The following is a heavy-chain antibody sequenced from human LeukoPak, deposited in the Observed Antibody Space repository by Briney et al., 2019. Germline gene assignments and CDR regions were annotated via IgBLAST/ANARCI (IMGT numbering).Heavy chain of an antibody. CDR1: GFTFSSYA. D-gene: IGHD2-15*01. CDR3: ARDFDYCSGGSCYSKFGTAEYYYYYYGMDV. CDR2: ISYDGSNK. Sequence: PGRSLRLSCAASGFTFSSYAMHWVRQAPGKGLEWVAVISYDGSNKYYADSVKGRFTISRDNSKNTLYLQMNSLRAEDTAVYYCARDFDYCSGGSCYSKFGTAEYYYYYYGMDVWGQGTTVTVSS. J-gene: IGHJ6*02. V-gene: IGHV3-30-3*01.